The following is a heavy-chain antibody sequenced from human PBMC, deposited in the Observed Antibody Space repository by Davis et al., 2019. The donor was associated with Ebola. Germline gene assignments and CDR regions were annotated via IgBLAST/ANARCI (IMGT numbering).Heavy chain of an antibody. V-gene: IGHV4-39*01. D-gene: IGHD3-3*01. Sequence: PSETLSLTCTVSGGSISSSSYYWGWIRQPPGKGLEWIGSIYYSGSTYYNPSLKSRVTISVDTSKNQFSLKLSSVTAADTAVYYCATWWVYDFWSGYLDYWGQGTLVTVSS. J-gene: IGHJ4*02. CDR1: GGSISSSSYY. CDR2: IYYSGST. CDR3: ATWWVYDFWSGYLDY.